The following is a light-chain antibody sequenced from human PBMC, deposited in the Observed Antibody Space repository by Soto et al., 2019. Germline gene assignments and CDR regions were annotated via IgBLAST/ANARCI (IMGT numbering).Light chain of an antibody. J-gene: IGLJ3*02. CDR1: SSDVGGYNY. CDR2: EVS. V-gene: IGLV2-14*01. CDR3: SSYTSSISWV. Sequence: QSALTQPASVSGSPGQSITISCTGTSSDVGGYNYVSWYQQYPGKAPKLMIYEVSSRPSGVSNRFSGSKSGNTASLTISGLQAEDEADYYCSSYTSSISWVFGGGTKLTVL.